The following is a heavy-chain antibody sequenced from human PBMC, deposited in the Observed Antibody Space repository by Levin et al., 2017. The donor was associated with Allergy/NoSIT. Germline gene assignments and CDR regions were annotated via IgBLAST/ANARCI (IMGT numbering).Heavy chain of an antibody. Sequence: SETLSLTCAVYGGSFSGYYWSWIRQPPGKGLEWIGEINHSGSTNYNPSLKSRVTISVDTSKNQFSLKLSSVTAADTAVYYCARGLNSIAADVGAFDIWGQGTMVTVSS. CDR1: GGSFSGYY. CDR2: INHSGST. J-gene: IGHJ3*02. D-gene: IGHD6-25*01. CDR3: ARGLNSIAADVGAFDI. V-gene: IGHV4-34*01.